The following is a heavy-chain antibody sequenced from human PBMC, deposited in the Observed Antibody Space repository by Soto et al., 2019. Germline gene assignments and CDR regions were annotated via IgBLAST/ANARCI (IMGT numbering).Heavy chain of an antibody. Sequence: GGSLGLSWAASGFTFSSYGMHWVRQAPGKGLEWVAVISYDGSNKYYADSVKGRFTISRDNSKNTLYLQMNSLRAEDTAVYYCAKDPTTARENYGMDVWGQGTTVTVSS. V-gene: IGHV3-30*18. CDR1: GFTFSSYG. J-gene: IGHJ6*02. CDR3: AKDPTTARENYGMDV. CDR2: ISYDGSNK. D-gene: IGHD4-4*01.